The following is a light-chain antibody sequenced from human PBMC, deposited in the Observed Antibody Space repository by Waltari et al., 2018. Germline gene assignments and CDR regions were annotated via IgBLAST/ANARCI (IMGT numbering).Light chain of an antibody. CDR1: QGISTY. J-gene: IGKJ3*01. V-gene: IGKV1-13*02. CDR2: AAS. Sequence: LSASAGDTVTITCRASQGISTYLNWYQQKPGKAPKRLIYAASSLESGVPSRFSGSGSGTDFTLTISSLQPEDFATYYCLQYNSHPFTFGPGTKLDIK. CDR3: LQYNSHPFT.